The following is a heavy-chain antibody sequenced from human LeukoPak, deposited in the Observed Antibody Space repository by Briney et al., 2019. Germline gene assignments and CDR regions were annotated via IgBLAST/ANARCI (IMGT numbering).Heavy chain of an antibody. V-gene: IGHV4-39*01. J-gene: IGHJ4*02. CDR2: IYSSGTT. D-gene: IGHD6-19*01. CDR3: ARVLTGIAVAGSFDY. CDR1: GGSISSTSYY. Sequence: KPSETLSLTCTVSGGSISSTSYYWGWIRQPPGKGLEWIGSIYSSGTTYYNPSLKSRVTISVDTSQNQFSLRLSSVTAADTAVYYCARVLTGIAVAGSFDYWGQGTLVTVSS.